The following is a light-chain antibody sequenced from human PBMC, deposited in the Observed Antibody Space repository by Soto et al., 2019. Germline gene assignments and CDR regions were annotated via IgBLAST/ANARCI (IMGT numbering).Light chain of an antibody. Sequence: QAVLPQSPSASGTPGQRITISCSGSSSNVGSNYVYWYQQLPGTAPTLPIYGNTQRPSGVPDRFSASKSGTSASLAIGGLRSEDETDYYCAAWDDSLSGVVFGGGTKLTVL. CDR1: SSNVGSNY. J-gene: IGLJ2*01. V-gene: IGLV1-47*02. CDR2: GNT. CDR3: AAWDDSLSGVV.